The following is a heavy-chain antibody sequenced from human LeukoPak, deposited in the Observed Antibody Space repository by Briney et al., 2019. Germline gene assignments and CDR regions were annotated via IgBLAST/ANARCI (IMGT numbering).Heavy chain of an antibody. CDR2: INWNGGST. CDR3: AKESGSGPWEFDY. V-gene: IGHV3-20*04. CDR1: GFTFDDYG. J-gene: IGHJ4*02. D-gene: IGHD3-3*01. Sequence: GGSLRLSCAASGFTFDDYGMSWVRQAPGKGLEWVSGINWNGGSTGYADSVKGRFTISRDNSKNTLYLQMNSLRAEDTAVYYCAKESGSGPWEFDYWGQGTLVTVSS.